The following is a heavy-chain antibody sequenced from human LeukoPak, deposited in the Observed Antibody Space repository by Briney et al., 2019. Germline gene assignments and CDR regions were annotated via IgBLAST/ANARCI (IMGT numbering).Heavy chain of an antibody. CDR1: GYTFTSYD. D-gene: IGHD2-15*01. V-gene: IGHV1-8*01. CDR2: MNPNSGNT. Sequence: ASVTVSCKSSGYTFTSYDINWVRQATGQGLEWMGWMNPNSGNTAYAQKFQGRVTMTRNTSISTAYMELSSLRSEDTAVYYCARVAHRGDCYDYWGQGTLVTVSS. J-gene: IGHJ4*02. CDR3: ARVAHRGDCYDY.